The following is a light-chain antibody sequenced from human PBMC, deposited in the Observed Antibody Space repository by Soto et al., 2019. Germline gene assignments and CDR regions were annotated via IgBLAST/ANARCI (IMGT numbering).Light chain of an antibody. Sequence: EIVLTQSPGTLSLSPGERATLSCRASQSISSRYLAWYQQKPGQAPRLLIYGVSSRATGIPDRFSGSGSGTDFTLTISRLEPEDFAVYHCQQYDSSPTFGQGTKVEVK. CDR3: QQYDSSPT. CDR1: QSISSRY. J-gene: IGKJ1*01. CDR2: GVS. V-gene: IGKV3-20*01.